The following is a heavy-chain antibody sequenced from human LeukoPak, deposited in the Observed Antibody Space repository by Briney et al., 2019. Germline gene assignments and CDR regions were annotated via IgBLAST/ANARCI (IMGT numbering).Heavy chain of an antibody. CDR1: GVSISSYY. J-gene: IGHJ3*02. Sequence: SETLSLTCTVSGVSISSYYWSWLRQPAGKGLEWVGRIYTSGSTNYNPSLKSRVTMSVDTSKNQFSLKLSSVTAADTAVYYCARSPSSSWLRRWGAFDIWGQGTMVTVSS. CDR3: ARSPSSSWLRRWGAFDI. D-gene: IGHD6-13*01. CDR2: IYTSGST. V-gene: IGHV4-4*07.